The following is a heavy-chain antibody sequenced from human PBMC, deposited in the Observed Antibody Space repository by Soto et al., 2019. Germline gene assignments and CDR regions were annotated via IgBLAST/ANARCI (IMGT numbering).Heavy chain of an antibody. CDR2: IYYSGST. J-gene: IGHJ4*02. CDR3: ARSGYGPDY. Sequence: SETLSLTCTVSGGSISSYYWSWIRQPPGKGLEWIGYIYYSGSTNYNPSLKSRVTISVDTSKNQFSLKLSSVTAADTAVYYCARSGYGPDYWGQGTLVTVSS. CDR1: GGSISSYY. D-gene: IGHD5-12*01. V-gene: IGHV4-59*01.